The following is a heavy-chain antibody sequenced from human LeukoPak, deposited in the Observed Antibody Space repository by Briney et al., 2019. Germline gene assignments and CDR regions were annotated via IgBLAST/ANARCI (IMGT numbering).Heavy chain of an antibody. CDR1: GGSISSGGYS. J-gene: IGHJ4*02. D-gene: IGHD1-26*01. CDR2: IYHSGST. Sequence: SETLSLTCAVSGGSISSGGYSWSWIRQPPGKGPEWIGYIYHSGSTYYNPSLKSRVTISVDRSKNQFSLKLGSVTAADTAVYYCARAKIRSYYFDYWGQGTLVTVSS. CDR3: ARAKIRSYYFDY. V-gene: IGHV4-30-2*01.